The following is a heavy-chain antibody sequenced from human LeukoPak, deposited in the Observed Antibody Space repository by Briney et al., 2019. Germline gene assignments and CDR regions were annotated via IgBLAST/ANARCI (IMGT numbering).Heavy chain of an antibody. CDR3: AKDVLSGTYYYFDQ. CDR2: ISGSGSNT. V-gene: IGHV3-23*01. J-gene: IGHJ4*02. D-gene: IGHD1-26*01. Sequence: GGSLRLSCAAYGFTFSSYAMNWVRQAPGKGLEWVSGISGSGSNTYYADSVMGRFTISRDNSKNTLYLQMNSLRAEDTAVHYCAKDVLSGTYYYFDQWGQGNLVTVSS. CDR1: GFTFSSYA.